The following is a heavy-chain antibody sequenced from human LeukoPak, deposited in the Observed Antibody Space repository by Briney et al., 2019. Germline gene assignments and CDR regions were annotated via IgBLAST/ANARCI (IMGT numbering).Heavy chain of an antibody. D-gene: IGHD6-13*01. Sequence: PGGSLRLSCEASGYTFSSYAMSWVRQAPGKGLGWVSAISGSGGSTYYADSVKGRFTISRDNSKNTLYLQMNSLSAEDTAVYYCACISSSPEDYYYGMDVWGQGTTVTVSS. J-gene: IGHJ6*02. CDR3: ACISSSPEDYYYGMDV. CDR1: GYTFSSYA. CDR2: ISGSGGST. V-gene: IGHV3-23*01.